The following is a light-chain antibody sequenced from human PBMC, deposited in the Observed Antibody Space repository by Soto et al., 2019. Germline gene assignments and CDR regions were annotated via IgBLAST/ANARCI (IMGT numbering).Light chain of an antibody. V-gene: IGKV1-8*01. CDR1: QALNGN. J-gene: IGKJ1*01. Sequence: AIRMTQSPSSLSASTGDRVAITCRASQALNGNLAWYQQKSGKAPKVLIYATSTLQSGVPSRFSASGSGTDFTLTINSLQSEDAATYYCQQYYEYPRTFGQGTKVEIK. CDR3: QQYYEYPRT. CDR2: ATS.